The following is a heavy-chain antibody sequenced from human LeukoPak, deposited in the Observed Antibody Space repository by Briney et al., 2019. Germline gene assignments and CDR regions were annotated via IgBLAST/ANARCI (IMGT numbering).Heavy chain of an antibody. Sequence: GASVKVSCKVSGYTLTELSMHWVRQAPGKGLEWMGGFDPEDGETIYAQKFQGRVTMTEDTSTDTAYMELSSLRSEDTAVYCCATAYRLLLKIGDAFDIWGQGTMVTVSS. CDR2: FDPEDGET. CDR3: ATAYRLLLKIGDAFDI. CDR1: GYTLTELS. V-gene: IGHV1-24*01. J-gene: IGHJ3*02. D-gene: IGHD3-22*01.